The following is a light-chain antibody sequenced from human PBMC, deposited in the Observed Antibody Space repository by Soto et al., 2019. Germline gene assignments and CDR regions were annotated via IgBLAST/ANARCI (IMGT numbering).Light chain of an antibody. CDR3: QQSYSTPYT. CDR1: QTISSY. Sequence: DIQMTQSPSSLSASVGDGVTITCRASQTISSYLNWYQQTPGKAPKLLISAASSLDSGVPSRFSGSGSGTDFTLTINSLQPEDFATYYCQQSYSTPYTFGQGTKLEI. CDR2: AAS. V-gene: IGKV1-39*01. J-gene: IGKJ2*01.